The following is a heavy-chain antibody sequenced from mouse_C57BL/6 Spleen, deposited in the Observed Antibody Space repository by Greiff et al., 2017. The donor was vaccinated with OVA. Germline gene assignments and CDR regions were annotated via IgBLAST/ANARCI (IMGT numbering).Heavy chain of an antibody. CDR2: IYPRDGST. J-gene: IGHJ3*01. CDR1: GYTFTDHT. Sequence: QVQLQQSDAELVKPGASVKISCKVSGYTFTDHTLHWMKQRPEQGLEWIGYIYPRDGSTKYNEKFKGTATLTADKSSSTAYMQLNSLTSEDSAVYFCATPIYYDYGGSAYWGQGTLVTVSA. CDR3: ATPIYYDYGGSAY. V-gene: IGHV1-78*01. D-gene: IGHD2-4*01.